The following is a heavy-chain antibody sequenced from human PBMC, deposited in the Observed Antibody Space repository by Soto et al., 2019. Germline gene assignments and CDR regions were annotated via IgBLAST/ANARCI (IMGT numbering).Heavy chain of an antibody. Sequence: QVQLVESGGGVVQPGRSLRLSCAASVFAFSTYGMHWVRQAPGKGLEWVAVTTSDGARINYADSVKGRFTISRDNSRTTLYLQMNSLRIDDTAVYYCARKNPGREWELPDYWGQGTLVTVSS. CDR3: ARKNPGREWELPDY. CDR2: TTSDGARI. D-gene: IGHD1-26*01. CDR1: VFAFSTYG. V-gene: IGHV3-30*03. J-gene: IGHJ4*02.